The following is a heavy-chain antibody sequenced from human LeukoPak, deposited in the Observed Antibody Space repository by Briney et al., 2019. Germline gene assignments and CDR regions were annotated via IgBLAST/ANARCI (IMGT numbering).Heavy chain of an antibody. V-gene: IGHV3-33*01. D-gene: IGHD2-15*01. J-gene: IGHJ4*02. CDR1: RFTFRNYG. Sequence: GGSLRLSCAASRFTFRNYGMHWVRQAPGKGLEWVSVIWYDGSNKYYVDSVRGRFTASRDNSKNMLYLQMTSLGAEDTAVYYCARDRGWPAVHFDLWGQGTLVTVSS. CDR3: ARDRGWPAVHFDL. CDR2: IWYDGSNK.